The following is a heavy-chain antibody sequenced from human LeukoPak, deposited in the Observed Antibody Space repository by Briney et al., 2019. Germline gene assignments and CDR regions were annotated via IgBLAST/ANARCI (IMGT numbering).Heavy chain of an antibody. CDR3: AREILGYGSGSYVDY. Sequence: GGSLRLSCAASGFTFSSYAMSWVRQAPWKGLEWVSAISGSGGSTYYADSVKGRFTISRDNSKNTLYLQMNSLRAEDTAVYYCAREILGYGSGSYVDYWGQGTLVTVSS. D-gene: IGHD3-10*01. CDR1: GFTFSSYA. V-gene: IGHV3-23*01. J-gene: IGHJ4*02. CDR2: ISGSGGST.